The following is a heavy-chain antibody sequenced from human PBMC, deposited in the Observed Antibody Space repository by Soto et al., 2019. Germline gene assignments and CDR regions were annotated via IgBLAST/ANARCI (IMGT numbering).Heavy chain of an antibody. J-gene: IGHJ6*02. CDR3: AHRISTPYYYYGMDV. Sequence: QITLKESGPPLVKPTQTLTLTCTFSGFSLSTSGVGVGWIRQPPGKALEWLALIYWDDDKRYSPSLKSRLSITKDTSKNQVVLTMTNMDPVDTATYHCAHRISTPYYYYGMDVWGQGTTVTVSS. CDR2: IYWDDDK. V-gene: IGHV2-5*02. CDR1: GFSLSTSGVG.